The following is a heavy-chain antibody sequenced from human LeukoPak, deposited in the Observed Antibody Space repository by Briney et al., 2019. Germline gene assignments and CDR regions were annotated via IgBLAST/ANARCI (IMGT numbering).Heavy chain of an antibody. V-gene: IGHV6-1*01. Sequence: SQTLSLTCATSGDSVSSNSAAWNWIRQSPSRGLEWLGRTYYRSKWYYDYAAAVKSRISINPDTSKNQFSLQLSSVTPEDTAVYYCARDPVGGSTIFDYWGQGTLVTVSS. D-gene: IGHD1-26*01. CDR2: TYYRSKWYY. J-gene: IGHJ4*02. CDR1: GDSVSSNSAA. CDR3: ARDPVGGSTIFDY.